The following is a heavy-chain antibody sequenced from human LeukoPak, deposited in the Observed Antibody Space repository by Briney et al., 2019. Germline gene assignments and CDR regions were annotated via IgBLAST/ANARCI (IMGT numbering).Heavy chain of an antibody. CDR2: ISGSGGST. D-gene: IGHD5-24*01. CDR1: GFTFSSYA. Sequence: GGSLRLSCAASGFTFSSYAMSWVRQAPGKGLEWVSAISGSGGSTYYADSVKGRFTISRDNSKNTLYLQMNSLRAEDTAVYYCARDQGDGYKHNFDYWGQGTLVTVSS. CDR3: ARDQGDGYKHNFDY. V-gene: IGHV3-23*01. J-gene: IGHJ4*02.